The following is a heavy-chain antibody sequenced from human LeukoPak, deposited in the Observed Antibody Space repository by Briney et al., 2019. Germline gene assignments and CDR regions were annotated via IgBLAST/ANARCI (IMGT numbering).Heavy chain of an antibody. CDR3: ARTLGYNWNYGFGY. V-gene: IGHV3-43*02. CDR1: GFTFHDYA. D-gene: IGHD1-7*01. CDR2: ISGDGGSR. Sequence: GGSLRLSCAASGFTFHDYAMHWVRQAPGKGLEWGSLISGDGGSRYYADSVMGRFTISRDNSKNSLYLQMNSLRTEDTALYYCARTLGYNWNYGFGYWGQGTLVTVSS. J-gene: IGHJ4*02.